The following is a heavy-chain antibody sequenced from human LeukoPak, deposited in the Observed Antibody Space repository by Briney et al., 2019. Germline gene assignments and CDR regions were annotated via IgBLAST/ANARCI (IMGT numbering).Heavy chain of an antibody. V-gene: IGHV1-69*06. CDR1: GGTFSSYA. D-gene: IGHD1-1*01. CDR2: IIPIFGTA. J-gene: IGHJ4*02. CDR3: ARTGDGSDYFDY. Sequence: ASVRVSCKASGGTFSSYAISWVRQAPGQGLEWMGGIIPIFGTANYAQKSQGRVTITADKSTSTAYTELSSLRSEDTAVYYCARTGDGSDYFDYWGQGTLVTVSS.